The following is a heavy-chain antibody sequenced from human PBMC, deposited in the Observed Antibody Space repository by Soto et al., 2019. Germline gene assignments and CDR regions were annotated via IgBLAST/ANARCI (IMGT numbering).Heavy chain of an antibody. CDR3: ARRGSGSYYDY. Sequence: EVQLLESGGGLVQPGGSLRLSCAASGFTFSSYAMRWVRQAPGKGLEWVSAISGSGGSTYYSDSVKGRVTISRDNSKNTLYLQRNSLRAEDTAVYYCARRGSGSYYDYWGQGTLVTVSS. CDR1: GFTFSSYA. CDR2: ISGSGGST. D-gene: IGHD1-26*01. J-gene: IGHJ4*02. V-gene: IGHV3-23*01.